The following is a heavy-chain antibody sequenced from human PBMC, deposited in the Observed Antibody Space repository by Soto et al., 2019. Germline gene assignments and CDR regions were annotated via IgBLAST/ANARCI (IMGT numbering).Heavy chain of an antibody. CDR3: ARVVGALGHWFDP. J-gene: IGHJ5*02. D-gene: IGHD1-26*01. V-gene: IGHV1-18*01. CDR1: GYTFTSYG. CDR2: ISTYNYNT. Sequence: QVQLVQSGAEVKKPGASVKVSCKASGYTFTSYGLSWVREAPGQGLEWMGRISTYNYNTNYAQKLQGRVTMTTDTSTSTAYMELRSLRSDDTAVYFCARVVGALGHWFDPWGQGTLVTVSS.